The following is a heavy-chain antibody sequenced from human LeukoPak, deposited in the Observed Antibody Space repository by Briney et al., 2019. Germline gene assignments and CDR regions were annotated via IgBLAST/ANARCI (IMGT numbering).Heavy chain of an antibody. D-gene: IGHD2-15*01. CDR2: IRGSGGST. J-gene: IGHJ4*02. CDR1: GFTFSSYA. CDR3: AKGGDCSGGSC. V-gene: IGHV3-23*01. Sequence: GGSLRLSCAASGFTFSSYAMSWVRQAPGKGLEWVSAIRGSGGSTYYADSVKGRFTISRDNSKNTLYLQVNSLRAEDTAVYYCAKGGDCSGGSCWGQGTLVTVSS.